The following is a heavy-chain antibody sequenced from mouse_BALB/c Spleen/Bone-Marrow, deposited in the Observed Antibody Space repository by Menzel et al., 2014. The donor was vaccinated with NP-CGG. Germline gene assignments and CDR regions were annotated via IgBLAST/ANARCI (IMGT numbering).Heavy chain of an antibody. Sequence: VYLHQSGPELVRPGVSVKISCKGSGYTFTDYAMHWVKRSHAKSLEWIGLISTFSGNTNYNHKFKGKATMTVDKSSSTAYMELARVTSDDSAIYYCARGDYRYDEPMDYWGQGTSVTVSS. CDR3: ARGDYRYDEPMDY. J-gene: IGHJ4*01. CDR1: GYTFTDYA. D-gene: IGHD2-14*01. V-gene: IGHV1S137*01. CDR2: ISTFSGNT.